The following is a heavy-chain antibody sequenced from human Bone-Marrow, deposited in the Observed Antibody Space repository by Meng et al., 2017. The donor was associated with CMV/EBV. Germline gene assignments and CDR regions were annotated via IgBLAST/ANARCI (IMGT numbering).Heavy chain of an antibody. CDR3: ATDLVSGSRSYYYVKDV. Sequence: ASVKVSCKVSGYTLTELSMHWVRQAPGKGLEWMGGFDPEDGETIYAQKFQGRVTMTEDTSTDTAYMELSSLRSEDTAVYYCATDLVSGSRSYYYVKDVWEETTTTVSS. J-gene: IGHJ6*01. V-gene: IGHV1-24*01. D-gene: IGHD6-6*01. CDR2: FDPEDGET. CDR1: GYTLTELS.